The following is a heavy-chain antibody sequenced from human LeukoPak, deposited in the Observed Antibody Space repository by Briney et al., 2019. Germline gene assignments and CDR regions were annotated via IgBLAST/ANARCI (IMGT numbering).Heavy chain of an antibody. CDR2: IIPIFGTA. CDR1: GGTFSSYA. D-gene: IGHD2-15*01. Sequence: GASVKVSCKASGGTFSSYAISRVRQAPGQGLEWMGGIIPIFGTANYAQKFQGRVTITADESTSTAYMELSSLRSEDTAVYYCARGGIGYCSGGSCYGDYWGQGTLVTVS. J-gene: IGHJ4*02. V-gene: IGHV1-69*13. CDR3: ARGGIGYCSGGSCYGDY.